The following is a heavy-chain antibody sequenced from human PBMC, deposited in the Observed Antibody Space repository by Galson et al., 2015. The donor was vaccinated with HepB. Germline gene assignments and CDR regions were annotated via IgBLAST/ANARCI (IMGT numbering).Heavy chain of an antibody. J-gene: IGHJ4*02. Sequence: SLRLSCAASGFTFSTYAMHWVRQAPGKGLEWVAIISYDGSSKYYADSVKGRFTISRDNSKNTLYLKMNSLRAEDTAVYYCARDRGITIFGGWSYYFDYWGQGTLVTVSS. CDR3: ARDRGITIFGGWSYYFDY. D-gene: IGHD3-3*01. CDR2: ISYDGSSK. V-gene: IGHV3-30-3*01. CDR1: GFTFSTYA.